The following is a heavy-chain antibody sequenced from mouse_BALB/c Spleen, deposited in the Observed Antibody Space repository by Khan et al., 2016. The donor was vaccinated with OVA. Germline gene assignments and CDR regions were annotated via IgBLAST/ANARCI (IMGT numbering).Heavy chain of an antibody. CDR2: INPDNDGI. Sequence: VQLQQSGPDLVKPGASVKMSCKASGYTFTNYVMHWVKQKPGQGLEWIGYINPDNDGIRYNEKFKDKATLTSDKSSSTAYLERNSLTSEDSAVYYCAREASNCDFSFAYWGQGTLVTVSA. CDR3: AREASNCDFSFAY. D-gene: IGHD4-1*01. J-gene: IGHJ3*01. V-gene: IGHV1S136*01. CDR1: GYTFTNYV.